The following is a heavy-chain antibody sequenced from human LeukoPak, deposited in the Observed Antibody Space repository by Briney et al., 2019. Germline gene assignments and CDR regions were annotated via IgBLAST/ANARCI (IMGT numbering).Heavy chain of an antibody. J-gene: IGHJ4*02. Sequence: GGSLRLSCAASGFTFSSYWMHWVRQAPGKGLVWVSRINSDGSVTTYADSVKGRFTISRDNAKNTLYLQMNSLRAEDTAVYYCVRNLDFWGDSEDYWGQGTLVTVSS. V-gene: IGHV3-74*01. CDR2: INSDGSVT. CDR1: GFTFSSYW. D-gene: IGHD3-3*01. CDR3: VRNLDFWGDSEDY.